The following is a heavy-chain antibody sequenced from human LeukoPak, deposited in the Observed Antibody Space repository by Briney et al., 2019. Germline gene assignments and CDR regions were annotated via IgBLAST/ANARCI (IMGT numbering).Heavy chain of an antibody. D-gene: IGHD1-1*01. Sequence: SVKVSCKASGGTLRNYAVNWVRQAPGQGLEWMGGIIPFYETTNFAQKFQGRVTITADETTSTVYMVLSSLRSEDTAVYYCARMQGYAYSDYWGQGTLVTVSS. J-gene: IGHJ4*02. CDR3: ARMQGYAYSDY. CDR1: GGTLRNYA. CDR2: IIPFYETT. V-gene: IGHV1-69*13.